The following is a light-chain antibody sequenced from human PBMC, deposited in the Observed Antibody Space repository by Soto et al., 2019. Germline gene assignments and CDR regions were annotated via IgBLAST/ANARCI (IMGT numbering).Light chain of an antibody. Sequence: EIVLTQSPSTLSLSPGERATLSCRASQSVSSYLAWYQQKPGQAPRLLIFGASIRDTGIPDRFSGSGSGTDFTLTISRLEPEDFAVYYCQHYGSSRTFGQGTKVDIK. CDR3: QHYGSSRT. CDR2: GAS. CDR1: QSVSSY. V-gene: IGKV3-20*01. J-gene: IGKJ1*01.